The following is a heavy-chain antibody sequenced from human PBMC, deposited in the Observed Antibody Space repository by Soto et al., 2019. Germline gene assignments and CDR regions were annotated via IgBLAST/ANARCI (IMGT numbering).Heavy chain of an antibody. J-gene: IGHJ4*02. CDR1: GFTFSNYG. CDR3: ARGGGGYSGSYHELDY. CDR2: MWYDGSNK. Sequence: PGGSLKLSCAPSGFTFSNYGMHWVRQAPGKGLEWVAVMWYDGSNKNYGDSVKGRFTISRDNSKNTLYLQMNSLKVDDTAVYYFARGGGGYSGSYHELDYWGQGTQVTVSS. D-gene: IGHD1-26*01. V-gene: IGHV3-33*08.